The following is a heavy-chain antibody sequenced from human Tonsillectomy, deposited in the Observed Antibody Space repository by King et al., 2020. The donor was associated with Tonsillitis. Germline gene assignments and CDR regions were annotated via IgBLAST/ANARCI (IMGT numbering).Heavy chain of an antibody. Sequence: VQLVESGAEVKKPGASVKVSCKASGYTFTSYGFSWVRQAPGQGLEWMGWISAYNGNTNYAQKLQGRVTMTTDTSTSTAYMALRSLKSDDTAVYYCARDSYCSITSCPFIYYYYGMDVWGQGTTVTVSS. CDR1: GYTFTSYG. D-gene: IGHD2-2*01. CDR2: ISAYNGNT. V-gene: IGHV1-18*04. J-gene: IGHJ6*02. CDR3: ARDSYCSITSCPFIYYYYGMDV.